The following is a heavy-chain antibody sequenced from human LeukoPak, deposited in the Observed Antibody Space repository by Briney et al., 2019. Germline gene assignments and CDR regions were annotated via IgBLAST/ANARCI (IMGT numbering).Heavy chain of an antibody. J-gene: IGHJ4*02. CDR1: GYTFTRYY. V-gene: IGHV1-46*01. CDR3: ARGSDSGDFDC. D-gene: IGHD2-21*01. CDR2: INPSGGSS. Sequence: GASVKVFGKASGYTFTRYYIHCVRQAPGQGLEWMGIINPSGGSSTYAQKFQGRVTMTRDTSTSTVYMELSSLRSEDTAVYYCARGSDSGDFDCWGQGTLVTVSS.